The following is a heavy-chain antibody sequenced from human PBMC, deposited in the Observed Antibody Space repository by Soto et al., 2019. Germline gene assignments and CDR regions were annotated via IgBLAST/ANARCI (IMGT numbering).Heavy chain of an antibody. J-gene: IGHJ4*02. CDR1: GYTFTSYG. D-gene: IGHD3-22*01. CDR3: ARALLYYDSSGYHPFDY. CDR2: ISAYNGNT. Sequence: ASVKVSCRASGYTFTSYGISWVRQAPGQGLEWMGWISAYNGNTNYAQKLQGRVTMTTDTSTSTAYMELRSLRSDDTAVYYCARALLYYDSSGYHPFDYWGQGTLVAVSS. V-gene: IGHV1-18*01.